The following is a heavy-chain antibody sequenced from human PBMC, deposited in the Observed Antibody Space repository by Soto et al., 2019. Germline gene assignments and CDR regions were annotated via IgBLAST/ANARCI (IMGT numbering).Heavy chain of an antibody. V-gene: IGHV3-30*14. CDR2: VSYDGTKE. CDR3: GRAEYSSSWSPYYYYYGMDV. CDR1: GFTFDSYP. Sequence: QVQLVESGGGVVQPGRSLRLSCAVSGFTFDSYPMHWVRQAPGKGLEWVAVVSYDGTKEYYADSVKGRFTISRDNSKSAAHLQMNGRRCDDTAVYCGGRAEYSSSWSPYYYYYGMDVWGLGTTVTVSS. J-gene: IGHJ6*02. D-gene: IGHD6-13*01.